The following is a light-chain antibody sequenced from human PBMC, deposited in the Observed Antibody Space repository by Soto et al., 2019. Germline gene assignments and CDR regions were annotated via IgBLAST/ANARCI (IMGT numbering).Light chain of an antibody. Sequence: DIQMTQSPSTLFASIGDRVTLTCRASESVKSWLAWYQQKAGKAPKLLIYDASSLESGVPSRFSGSGSGTEFTLTISSLQPDDFATYYCQQFNTSPWTFGQGTKVDIK. V-gene: IGKV1-5*01. CDR1: ESVKSW. CDR3: QQFNTSPWT. J-gene: IGKJ1*01. CDR2: DAS.